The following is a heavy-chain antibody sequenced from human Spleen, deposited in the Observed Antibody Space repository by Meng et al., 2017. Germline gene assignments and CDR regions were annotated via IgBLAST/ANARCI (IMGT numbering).Heavy chain of an antibody. Sequence: QVQLVRPGAEVNTPVSSVKVSCKASGGTFSSYAISWVRQAPGQGLEWMGGIIPIFGTANYAQKFQGRVTITADKSTSTAYMELSSLRSEDTAVYYCARDRWGVNDYWGQGTLVTVSS. CDR3: ARDRWGVNDY. CDR1: GGTFSSYA. CDR2: IIPIFGTA. V-gene: IGHV1-69*06. D-gene: IGHD3-16*01. J-gene: IGHJ4*02.